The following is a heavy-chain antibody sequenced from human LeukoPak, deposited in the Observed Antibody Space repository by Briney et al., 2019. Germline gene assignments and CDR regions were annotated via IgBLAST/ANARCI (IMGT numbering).Heavy chain of an antibody. CDR3: ARDWVYKIDY. CDR1: GFTFSSYV. Sequence: GGSLRLSCAASGFTFSSYVMHWVRRTPGKGLVWVSRISHDGIISYADSVKGRFTISRDNAKNTLTLQMNSLRVEDTAVYFCARDWVYKIDYWGRGTLVTVSS. CDR2: ISHDGII. J-gene: IGHJ4*02. D-gene: IGHD5-24*01. V-gene: IGHV3-74*01.